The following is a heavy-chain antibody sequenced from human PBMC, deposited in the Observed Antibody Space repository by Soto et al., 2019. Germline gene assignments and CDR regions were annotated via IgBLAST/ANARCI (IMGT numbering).Heavy chain of an antibody. Sequence: GGSLRLSCAASGFTFSSNAMSWVRQAPGKGLEWVSAISGSGGSTYYADSVKGRFTISRDNSKNTLYLQMNSLRAEDTAVYYCARLQDYYDSSGYYSVPYYFDYWGQGTLVTVSS. V-gene: IGHV3-23*01. J-gene: IGHJ4*02. CDR1: GFTFSSNA. CDR3: ARLQDYYDSSGYYSVPYYFDY. D-gene: IGHD3-22*01. CDR2: ISGSGGST.